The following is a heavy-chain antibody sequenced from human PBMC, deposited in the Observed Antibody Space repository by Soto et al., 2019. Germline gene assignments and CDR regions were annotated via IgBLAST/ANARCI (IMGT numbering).Heavy chain of an antibody. CDR3: ARDPGSGYYDSSGNSYYYGMDV. V-gene: IGHV4-61*01. CDR2: IYYSGST. CDR1: GGSVSSGSYY. Sequence: SETLSLTCTVSGGSVSSGSYYWSWIRQPPGKGLEWIGHIYYSGSTNYNPSLKSRVTISVDTSKNQFSLKLSSVTAADTAVYYCARDPGSGYYDSSGNSYYYGMDVWGQGTTVTVSS. D-gene: IGHD3-22*01. J-gene: IGHJ6*02.